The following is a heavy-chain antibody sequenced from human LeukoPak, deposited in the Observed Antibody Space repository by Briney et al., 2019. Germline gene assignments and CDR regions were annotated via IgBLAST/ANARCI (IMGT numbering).Heavy chain of an antibody. CDR2: ISSSSSYI. D-gene: IGHD4-11*01. Sequence: GGSLRLSCAASGFTFSSYSMNWVRQAPGKGLEWVSSISSSSSYIYYADSVKGGFTISRDNAKNSLYLQMNSLSAEDTAVYYCARESGGYYSNYIDYWVQGTLVTVSS. CDR1: GFTFSSYS. J-gene: IGHJ4*02. CDR3: ARESGGYYSNYIDY. V-gene: IGHV3-21*01.